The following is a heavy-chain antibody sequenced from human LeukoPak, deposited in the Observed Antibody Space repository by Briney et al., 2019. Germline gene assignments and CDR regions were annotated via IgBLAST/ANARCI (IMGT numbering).Heavy chain of an antibody. Sequence: GGSQRLSCAASGFTFSSYSMNWVRQAPGKGLEWVSYISSSSSTIYYADSVKGRFTISRDNAKNSLYLQMNSLRAEDTAVYYCARVTDYGDYVGAFDIWGQGTMVTVSS. J-gene: IGHJ3*02. CDR1: GFTFSSYS. CDR3: ARVTDYGDYVGAFDI. V-gene: IGHV3-48*01. D-gene: IGHD4-17*01. CDR2: ISSSSSTI.